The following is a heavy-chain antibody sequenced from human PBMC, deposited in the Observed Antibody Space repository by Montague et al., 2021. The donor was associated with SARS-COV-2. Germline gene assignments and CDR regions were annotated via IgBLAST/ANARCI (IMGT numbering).Heavy chain of an antibody. CDR3: AKGARQGYGFRLGSFDY. CDR1: GGSFRNYY. V-gene: IGHV4-34*01. J-gene: IGHJ4*02. Sequence: SETLSLTCAVYGGSFRNYYWSWIRQPPGKGLEWIGEINHSGSTNYNLSLKSRVTMSVDTSKNQFSLKLSSVTAADTAVYYCAKGARQGYGFRLGSFDYWGQGTLVTVSS. CDR2: INHSGST. D-gene: IGHD3-10*01.